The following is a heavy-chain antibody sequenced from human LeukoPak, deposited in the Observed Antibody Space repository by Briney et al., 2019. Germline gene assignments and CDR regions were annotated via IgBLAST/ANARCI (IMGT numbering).Heavy chain of an antibody. D-gene: IGHD3-9*01. Sequence: SETLSLTCTVSGGSISSYYWSWIRQPPGKGLEWIGYIYYSGSTNYNPSLKSRVTISVDTSKNQFSLKLSSVTAADTAVYYCARGPYYDILTGYFYYWGQGTLVTVSS. J-gene: IGHJ4*02. CDR1: GGSISSYY. CDR3: ARGPYYDILTGYFYY. V-gene: IGHV4-59*08. CDR2: IYYSGST.